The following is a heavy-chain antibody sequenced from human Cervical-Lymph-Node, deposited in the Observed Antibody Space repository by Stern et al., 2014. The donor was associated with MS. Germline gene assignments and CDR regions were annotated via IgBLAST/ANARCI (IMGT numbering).Heavy chain of an antibody. V-gene: IGHV2-5*02. CDR2: IYWDCDK. CDR1: GFSLTTSGVG. J-gene: IGHJ4*02. Sequence: ESGPTLVKPTQTLTLKCIFSGFSLTTSGVGVGWIRQPPGKALEWLGFIYWDCDKRYSPSLKRRITITKDSSKNQVVLTMTNMDPVDTATYYCIHTSPRVPGIDYWGQGTLVTVSS. D-gene: IGHD6-13*01. CDR3: IHTSPRVPGIDY.